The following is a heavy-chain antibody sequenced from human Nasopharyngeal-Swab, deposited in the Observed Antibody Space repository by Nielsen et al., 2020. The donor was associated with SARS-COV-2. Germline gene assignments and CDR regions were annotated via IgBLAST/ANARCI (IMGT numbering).Heavy chain of an antibody. Sequence: GESLKISCAASGFTFSDHYMDWVRQAPGKGLEWVGRIRDKANSYTTEYAASVKGRFTISRDESKNSLYLQMNSLKSEDTAVYYCARTGRDYGSGNYYYAFDYWGQGNLDTVSS. CDR3: ARTGRDYGSGNYYYAFDY. CDR1: GFTFSDHY. D-gene: IGHD3-10*01. CDR2: IRDKANSYTT. V-gene: IGHV3-72*01. J-gene: IGHJ4*02.